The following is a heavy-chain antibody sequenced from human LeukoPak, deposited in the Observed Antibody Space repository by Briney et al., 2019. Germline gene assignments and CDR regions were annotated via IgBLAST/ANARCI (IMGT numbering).Heavy chain of an antibody. V-gene: IGHV1-69*05. D-gene: IGHD3-3*01. J-gene: IGHJ4*02. CDR3: ARQVWSGYYTFDY. CDR1: GGTFSSYA. Sequence: SVKVSCKASGGTFSSYAISWVRQAPGQGLEWMGRIIPIFGTANYAQKFQGRVTITTDESTSTAYMELSSPRSEDTAVYYCARQVWSGYYTFDYWGQGTLVTVSS. CDR2: IIPIFGTA.